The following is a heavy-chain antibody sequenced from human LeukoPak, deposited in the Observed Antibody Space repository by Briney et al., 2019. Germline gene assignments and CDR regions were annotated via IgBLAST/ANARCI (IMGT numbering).Heavy chain of an antibody. CDR3: GRGGNGIDI. V-gene: IGHV3-74*01. J-gene: IGHJ3*02. D-gene: IGHD2-8*01. CDR2: INNDNTN. CDR1: GFTFSNYL. Sequence: PGGSLRLSCAASGFTFSNYLMHWVRQAAGKGMVWVSRINNDNTNAYADSGKGRFPISRDNAKNPRYFKLTSFRPEKRPLLFCGRGGNGIDIWGQGTTVIVSS.